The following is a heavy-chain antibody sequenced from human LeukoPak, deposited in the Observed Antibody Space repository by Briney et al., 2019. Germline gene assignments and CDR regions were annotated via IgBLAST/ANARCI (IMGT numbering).Heavy chain of an antibody. Sequence: GGSLRLSCAASGITFSSYWMSWVRQAPGKGLEWVANIKQDGSEKYYVDSVKGRFTISRDNAKNSLYLQMNSLRAEDTAVYYCARDRYDIPTDWGQGTLVTVSS. J-gene: IGHJ4*02. CDR1: GITFSSYW. V-gene: IGHV3-7*03. CDR2: IKQDGSEK. D-gene: IGHD3-9*01. CDR3: ARDRYDIPTD.